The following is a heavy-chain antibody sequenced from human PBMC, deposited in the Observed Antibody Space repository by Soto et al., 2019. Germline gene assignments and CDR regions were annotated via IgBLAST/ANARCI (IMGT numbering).Heavy chain of an antibody. CDR3: AGGVNSGTYGGY. J-gene: IGHJ4*02. V-gene: IGHV3-15*01. CDR1: GITFSKAW. Sequence: ELQLVESGGGLVEPGGSLRLSCAASGITFSKAWMSWVRRSPGKGLEWVGRSKSKNDGGTTEYAAPVKDRFIILRDDSKNQVYLQMNSLKTDDTAVYYCAGGVNSGTYGGYWGQGTLVTVSS. D-gene: IGHD3-10*01. CDR2: SKSKNDGGTT.